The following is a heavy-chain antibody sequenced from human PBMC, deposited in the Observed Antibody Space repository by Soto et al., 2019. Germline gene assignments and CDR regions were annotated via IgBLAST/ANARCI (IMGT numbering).Heavy chain of an antibody. V-gene: IGHV4-59*01. D-gene: IGHD3-3*01. CDR2: IYYSGSTT. J-gene: IGHJ6*02. CDR1: GGSIDSFY. Sequence: SETLSLTCTVSGGSIDSFYWSWIRQFPGKGLEWIGYIYYSGSTTNYNPSLKSRATLSVDTSKNQFSLKLSSMTAADTAVYYWVRPFLGSGYLPEFRDGMDVSGPGTTVTVSS. CDR3: VRPFLGSGYLPEFRDGMDV.